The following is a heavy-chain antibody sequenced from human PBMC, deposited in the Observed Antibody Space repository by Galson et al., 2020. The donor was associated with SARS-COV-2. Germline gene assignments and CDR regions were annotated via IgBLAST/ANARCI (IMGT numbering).Heavy chain of an antibody. V-gene: IGHV3-11*01. Sequence: GGSLRLSCAASGFTFSDYYMSWFRQAPGKGLEWLSYISGSGTATYYADSVMGRFTVSRDNTNNSVYLEMNNLRAEDTAVYYCAKDPSYHRSWGNWFDPRGHGTQVTVSS. CDR2: ISGSGTAT. CDR1: GFTFSDYY. J-gene: IGHJ5*02. CDR3: AKDPSYHRSWGNWFDP. D-gene: IGHD3-16*01.